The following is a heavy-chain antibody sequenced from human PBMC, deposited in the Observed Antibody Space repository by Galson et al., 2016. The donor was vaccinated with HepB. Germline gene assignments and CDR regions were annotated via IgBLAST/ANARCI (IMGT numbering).Heavy chain of an antibody. V-gene: IGHV3-66*04. D-gene: IGHD3-22*01. Sequence: SLRLSCAVAGFAVRSYCMSWVRQAPGKGLEWASVIYSADTTYYADSVKGRFTISTDSSKNTLHLQMDSLRADDTAVYYCARHYCDASGHPNYLTHWGQGTPVTVSS. CDR2: IYSADTT. J-gene: IGHJ4*02. CDR3: ARHYCDASGHPNYLTH. CDR1: GFAVRSYC.